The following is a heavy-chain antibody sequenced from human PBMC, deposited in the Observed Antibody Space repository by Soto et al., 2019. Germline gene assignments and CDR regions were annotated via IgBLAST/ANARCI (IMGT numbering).Heavy chain of an antibody. V-gene: IGHV5-51*01. CDR2: IYPGDSST. CDR3: ARHSSSEYGMEV. D-gene: IGHD6-13*01. Sequence: ESLKISCKGSGYTFTSYWIGWVRQMPGKGLEWMGIIYPGDSSTRYSPSFQGHVTMSVDKSISTAYLQWSSLKASDTALYYCARHSSSEYGMEVWGQGTTVTVSS. CDR1: GYTFTSYW. J-gene: IGHJ6*02.